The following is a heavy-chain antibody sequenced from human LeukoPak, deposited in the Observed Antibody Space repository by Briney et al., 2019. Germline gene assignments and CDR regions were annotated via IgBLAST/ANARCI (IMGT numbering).Heavy chain of an antibody. J-gene: IGHJ3*01. CDR1: GFTFSGYG. Sequence: GRSLRLSCAASGFTFSGYGMHWVRQAPGKGLEWVTGIAYDGSRKHYADSVKGRFTISRDNSKNTLSLQMNSLRVEDTAIYYCAKDIQLSTWGLGTMVTVSS. D-gene: IGHD5-24*01. V-gene: IGHV3-30*18. CDR2: IAYDGSRK. CDR3: AKDIQLST.